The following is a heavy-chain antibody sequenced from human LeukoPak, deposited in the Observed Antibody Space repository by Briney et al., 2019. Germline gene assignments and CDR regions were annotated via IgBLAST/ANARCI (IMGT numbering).Heavy chain of an antibody. Sequence: SQTLSLTCTVSGGSISSGDYYWSWLRQPPGKGLEWIGYIYYSGSTYYNPSLKSRVTISVDTSKNQFSLKLSSVTAADAAVYYCARVLGYSGDELDYWGQGTLVTVSS. D-gene: IGHD5-12*01. V-gene: IGHV4-30-4*01. CDR1: GGSISSGDYY. CDR2: IYYSGST. J-gene: IGHJ4*02. CDR3: ARVLGYSGDELDY.